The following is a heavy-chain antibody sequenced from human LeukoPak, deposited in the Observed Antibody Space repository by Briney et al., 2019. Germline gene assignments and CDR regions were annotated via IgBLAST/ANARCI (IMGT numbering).Heavy chain of an antibody. Sequence: SETLSLTCTVSGSSISPYFWSWMRQTPGKGLEWIGYISYTGSTNYNPALKSRVTISVDTSKNQFSLQLTSVTAADTAVYYCARDDYRGVTNFDPWGQGTLVTVSS. D-gene: IGHD3-10*01. V-gene: IGHV4-59*01. J-gene: IGHJ5*02. CDR1: GSSISPYF. CDR2: ISYTGST. CDR3: ARDDYRGVTNFDP.